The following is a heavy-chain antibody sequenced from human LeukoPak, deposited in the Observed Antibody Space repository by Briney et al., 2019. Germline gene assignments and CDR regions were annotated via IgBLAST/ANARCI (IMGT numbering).Heavy chain of an antibody. CDR3: ASGATVGYY. CDR2: VKQDGSEK. CDR1: GFTFSSYW. D-gene: IGHD4-17*01. V-gene: IGHV3-7*01. J-gene: IGHJ4*02. Sequence: GGSLRLSCAASGFTFSSYWMNWVRQAPGKGLEWVANVKQDGSEKYYVDSVKGRFTISRDNAKNSLYLQMNSLRAEDTAVYYCASGATVGYYWGQGTLVTVSS.